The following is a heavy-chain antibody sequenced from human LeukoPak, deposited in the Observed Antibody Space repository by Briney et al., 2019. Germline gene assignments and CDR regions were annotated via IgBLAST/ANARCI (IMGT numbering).Heavy chain of an antibody. J-gene: IGHJ5*02. D-gene: IGHD2-15*01. V-gene: IGHV3-74*01. CDR1: GSTFSSYW. Sequence: PGGSLRLSCAAPGSTFSSYWMHWVRQPPGKGLVWVSRINSVGSSTSYADSVKGRFTISRDNAKNTLYLQMNSLRAEDTAVYYCARDLGYCSGGSCYVYNWFDPWGQGTLVTVSS. CDR3: ARDLGYCSGGSCYVYNWFDP. CDR2: INSVGSST.